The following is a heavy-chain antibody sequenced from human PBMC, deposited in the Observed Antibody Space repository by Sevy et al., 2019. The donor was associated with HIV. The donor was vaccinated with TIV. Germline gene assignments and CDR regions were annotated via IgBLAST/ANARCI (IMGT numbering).Heavy chain of an antibody. CDR3: ARDLFSGSYYENY. J-gene: IGHJ4*02. CDR2: IDQDGSDR. CDR1: GFTLSNYW. Sequence: GGSLRLSCAVSGFTLSNYWMSWVRQAPGKGLEWVANIDQDGSDRYYVDSVKGRFTISRDNAKNSLYLQMNSLRAEDTAVSYCARDLFSGSYYENYWGQGTLVTVSS. V-gene: IGHV3-7*01. D-gene: IGHD1-26*01.